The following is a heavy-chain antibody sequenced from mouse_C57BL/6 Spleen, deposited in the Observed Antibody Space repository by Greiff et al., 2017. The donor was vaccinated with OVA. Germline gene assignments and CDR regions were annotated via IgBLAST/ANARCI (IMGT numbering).Heavy chain of an antibody. J-gene: IGHJ2*01. CDR1: GYTFTSYW. D-gene: IGHD2-4*01. V-gene: IGHV1-64*01. Sequence: QVQLQQPGAELVKPGASVKLSCKASGYTFTSYWMHWVKQRPGQGLEWIGMIHPNSGSTNYNEKFKGKATLTVDKSSSTAYMQLSSLTSEDSAVYYCARWGDYDGDYFDYWGQGTTLTVSS. CDR2: IHPNSGST. CDR3: ARWGDYDGDYFDY.